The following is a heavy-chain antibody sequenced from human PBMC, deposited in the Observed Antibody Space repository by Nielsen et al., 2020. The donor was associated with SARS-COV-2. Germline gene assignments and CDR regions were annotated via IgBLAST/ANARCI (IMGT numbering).Heavy chain of an antibody. Sequence: SLKISCAGSGFTFDDYGMHWVRQAPGKGLEWVSGINWNSGSRGYADSVKGRFTMSRDNSKNMLYLQMGSLRTEDMAVYYCAREAMAGTVLDYWGQGNLVTVSS. CDR3: AREAMAGTVLDY. CDR2: INWNSGSR. J-gene: IGHJ4*02. CDR1: GFTFDDYG. V-gene: IGHV3-9*03. D-gene: IGHD6-19*01.